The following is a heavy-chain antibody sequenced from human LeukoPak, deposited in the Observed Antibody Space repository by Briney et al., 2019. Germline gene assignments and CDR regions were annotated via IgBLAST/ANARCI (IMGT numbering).Heavy chain of an antibody. CDR2: ISKDGSNN. CDR1: GFTFNSFV. J-gene: IGHJ4*02. D-gene: IGHD2-8*01. V-gene: IGHV3-30*18. CDR3: AKESCTMTDCLGD. Sequence: SLRLSCAAYGFTFNSFVMHWVPHAPGQGRERVAIISKDGSNNYYVDSVKGRFAISRDNSRNTLYLHMNSLRAEDTAVYFCAKESCTMTDCLGDWGQGTLVTVSS.